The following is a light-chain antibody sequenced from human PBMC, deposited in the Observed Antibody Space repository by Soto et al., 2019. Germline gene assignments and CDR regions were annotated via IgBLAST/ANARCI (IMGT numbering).Light chain of an antibody. CDR2: EVG. CDR3: KSYAGSNTYV. Sequence: QSALTQPPSASGAPGQSVTISCTGTKSDIGVYDFVSWYQHDPGKAPRLIIYEVGQRPSGVPDRFSGSKSGNTASLNVSGLQAADEADYFCKSYAGSNTYVFGSGTKVTVL. CDR1: KSDIGVYDF. V-gene: IGLV2-8*01. J-gene: IGLJ1*01.